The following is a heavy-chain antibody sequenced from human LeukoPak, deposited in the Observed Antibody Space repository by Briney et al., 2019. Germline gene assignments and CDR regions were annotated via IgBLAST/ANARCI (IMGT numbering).Heavy chain of an antibody. Sequence: RGSLRLSCAASGFTFSSYAMSWVRQAPGKGLEWVSAISGSGGSTYYADSVKGRFTISRDNSKNTLYLQMNSLRAEDTAVYYCAKDITIFGVVIEGIDYWGQGTLVTVSS. J-gene: IGHJ4*02. CDR1: GFTFSSYA. D-gene: IGHD3-3*01. CDR2: ISGSGGST. V-gene: IGHV3-23*01. CDR3: AKDITIFGVVIEGIDY.